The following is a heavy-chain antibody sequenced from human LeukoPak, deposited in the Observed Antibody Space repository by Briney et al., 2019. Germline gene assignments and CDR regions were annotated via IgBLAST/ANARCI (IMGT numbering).Heavy chain of an antibody. D-gene: IGHD5-18*01. V-gene: IGHV4-39*01. CDR2: IDSSGTT. CDR3: ARHGYIQFWLY. CDR1: GASISMDSYF. Sequence: SESLSLTCAVSGASISMDSYFWGWIRQSPEKGLEWIGSIDSSGTTHYNSSLKSRVIISVDTSKNQVSLNLTSVTSADTAVYYCARHGYIQFWLYWGQGTQVIVSS. J-gene: IGHJ4*02.